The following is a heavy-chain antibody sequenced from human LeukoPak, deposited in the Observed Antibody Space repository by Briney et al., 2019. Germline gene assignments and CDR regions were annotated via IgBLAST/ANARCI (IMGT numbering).Heavy chain of an antibody. CDR3: ARHLYGSGSYYNPFDY. CDR1: GYSFTSSW. Sequence: PGESLKISCRGSGYSFTSSWIGWVRQMPGKGLEWMGIIYPGDSDTRYSPSFQGQVTISADKSISTAYLQWSSLKASDTAMCYWARHLYGSGSYYNPFDYWGQGTLVTVSS. D-gene: IGHD3-10*01. CDR2: IYPGDSDT. J-gene: IGHJ4*02. V-gene: IGHV5-51*01.